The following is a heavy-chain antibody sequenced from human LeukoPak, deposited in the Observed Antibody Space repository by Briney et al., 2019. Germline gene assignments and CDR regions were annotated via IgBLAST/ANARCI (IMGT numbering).Heavy chain of an antibody. V-gene: IGHV4-59*01. D-gene: IGHD6-6*01. CDR2: IYYSGST. CDR3: ARDGGSSSYDFDY. CDR1: GGSISSYY. J-gene: IGHJ4*02. Sequence: SETLFLTCTVSGGSISSYYWSWIRQPPGKGLQWIGYIYYSGSTNYNPSLKSRVTISVDTSKNQFSLKLSSVTAADTAVYYCARDGGSSSYDFDYWGQGTLVTVSS.